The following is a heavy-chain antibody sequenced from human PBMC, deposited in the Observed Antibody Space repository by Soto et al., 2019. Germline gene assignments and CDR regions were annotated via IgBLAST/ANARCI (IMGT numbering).Heavy chain of an antibody. Sequence: GGSLRLSCAASGFTFSSYAMSWVRQAPGKGLEWVSAISGSGGSTYYADSVKGRFTISRDNSKNTLYLQMNSLRAEDTAVYYCAKSKWELLRFHLGSWFDPWGQGTLVTVSS. V-gene: IGHV3-23*01. CDR3: AKSKWELLRFHLGSWFDP. CDR1: GFTFSSYA. D-gene: IGHD1-26*01. J-gene: IGHJ5*02. CDR2: ISGSGGST.